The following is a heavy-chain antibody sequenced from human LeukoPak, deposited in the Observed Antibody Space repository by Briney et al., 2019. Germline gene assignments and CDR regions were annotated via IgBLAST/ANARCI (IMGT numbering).Heavy chain of an antibody. V-gene: IGHV1-69*05. J-gene: IGHJ5*02. Sequence: SVKVSCKASGGTFSSYAISWVRQAPGQGLEWMGRIIPIFGTANYAQKFQGRVTITTDESTSTAYMELSSLRSEDTAVYYCARDLEAAAGTGWFDPWGQGTLVTVSS. D-gene: IGHD6-13*01. CDR3: ARDLEAAAGTGWFDP. CDR2: IIPIFGTA. CDR1: GGTFSSYA.